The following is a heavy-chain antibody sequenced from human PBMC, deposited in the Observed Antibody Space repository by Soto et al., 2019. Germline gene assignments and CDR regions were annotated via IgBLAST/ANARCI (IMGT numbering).Heavy chain of an antibody. V-gene: IGHV3-23*01. CDR1: GFTFISYA. CDR2: ISGSGGST. CDR3: AKHLTTMKGFDP. D-gene: IGHD3-22*01. J-gene: IGHJ5*02. Sequence: GGSLKLSCAASGFTFISYAMSWVRQAPGKGLEWVSAISGSGGSTYYADSVKGRFTISRDNSKNTLYLQMNSLRAEDTAVYYCAKHLTTMKGFDPWGQGTLVTVSS.